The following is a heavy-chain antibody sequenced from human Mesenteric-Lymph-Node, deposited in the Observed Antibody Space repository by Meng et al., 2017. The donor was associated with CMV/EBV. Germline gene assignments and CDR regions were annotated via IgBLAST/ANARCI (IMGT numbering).Heavy chain of an antibody. CDR2: ISPSGDDA. Sequence: CASSGFTFSNSFINWVRQAPGKGLEWVSNISPSGDDAYYADSVKGRFTISRDNSKNTLYLQMNSLGAEDTATYYCARRMTAPGPNFDYWGHGTLVTVSS. CDR1: GFTFSNSF. J-gene: IGHJ4*01. V-gene: IGHV3-23*01. CDR3: ARRMTAPGPNFDY. D-gene: IGHD6-13*01.